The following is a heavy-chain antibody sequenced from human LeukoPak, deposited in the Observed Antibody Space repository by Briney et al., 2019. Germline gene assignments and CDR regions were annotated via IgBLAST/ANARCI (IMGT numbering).Heavy chain of an antibody. CDR1: GYTFTSYA. Sequence: ASVKVSCKASGYTFTSYAMNWVRQAPGQGLEWMGWINTNTGNPTYAQGFTGRFVFSLDTSVSTAYLQISSLKAEDTAVYYCARGTPYRSSTSCYPVDYWAREPWSPSPQ. D-gene: IGHD2-2*01. CDR3: ARGTPYRSSTSCYPVDY. CDR2: INTNTGNP. J-gene: IGHJ4*02. V-gene: IGHV7-4-1*02.